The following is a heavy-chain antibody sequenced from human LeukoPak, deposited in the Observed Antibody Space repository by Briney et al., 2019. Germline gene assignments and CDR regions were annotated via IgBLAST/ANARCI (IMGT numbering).Heavy chain of an antibody. D-gene: IGHD1-1*01. CDR1: GFTFSSCG. Sequence: PGGSLRLSCAASGFTFSSCGMNWVRQAPGKGLEWVSFISSDSTIIHYADSVKGRFTISRDNAKNSLYLQMNVLGDEDTAVYYCARVGLEPHNNWFDPWGLGTLVTVSS. J-gene: IGHJ5*02. CDR2: ISSDSTII. V-gene: IGHV3-48*02. CDR3: ARVGLEPHNNWFDP.